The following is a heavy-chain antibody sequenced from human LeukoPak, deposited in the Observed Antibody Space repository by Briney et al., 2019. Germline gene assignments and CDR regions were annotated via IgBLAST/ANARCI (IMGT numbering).Heavy chain of an antibody. CDR1: GFTFSSYA. D-gene: IGHD3-22*01. CDR2: ISGSGGST. V-gene: IGHV3-23*01. Sequence: GGSLRLSCAASGFTFSSYAMSWVRQAPGMGLEWVSAISGSGGSTYYADSVKGRFTISRDNSKNTLYLQMNSLRAEDTAVYYCANLRPYYYDSSGYYSHAFDIWGQGTMVTVSS. CDR3: ANLRPYYYDSSGYYSHAFDI. J-gene: IGHJ3*02.